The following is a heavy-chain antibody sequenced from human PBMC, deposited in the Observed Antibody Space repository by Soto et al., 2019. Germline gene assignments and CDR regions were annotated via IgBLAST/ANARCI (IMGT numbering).Heavy chain of an antibody. D-gene: IGHD6-6*01. CDR1: GYTFTAYF. J-gene: IGHJ5*02. CDR3: ASGVSSSWFDP. V-gene: IGHV1-2*02. CDR2: VNPGSGGT. Sequence: ASVKVSCKASGYTFTAYFIQWVRQVPGQGLEWMGWVNPGSGGTNSAQKFQGRVTMTRDTSISTAYMELSSLTSDDTAVYYCASGVSSSWFDPWGQGTLVTVSS.